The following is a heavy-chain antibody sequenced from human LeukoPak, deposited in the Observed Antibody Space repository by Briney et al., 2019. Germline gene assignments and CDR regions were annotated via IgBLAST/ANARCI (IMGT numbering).Heavy chain of an antibody. D-gene: IGHD3-3*01. CDR3: AKDQGSGHGSYTWGTFDY. CDR2: ISNNGGYT. V-gene: IGHV3-23*01. CDR1: GFTFSSSA. Sequence: GGSLRLSCAASGFTFSSSAISWVRQAPGKGLEWVSAISNNGGYTYYADSVQGRFTISRDNSKSTLCLQMNSLRAEDAAVYYCAKDQGSGHGSYTWGTFDYWGLETLVTVFS. J-gene: IGHJ4*01.